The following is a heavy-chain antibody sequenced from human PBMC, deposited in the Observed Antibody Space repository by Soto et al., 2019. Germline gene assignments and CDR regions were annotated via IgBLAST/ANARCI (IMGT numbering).Heavy chain of an antibody. CDR2: IQQDGSEK. Sequence: EVQLVESGGGLVQPGGSLRLSCAASGFTFSSYWMSWVGQAPGKGLEWVANIQQDGSEKYYVDSVKGRFTISRDNANNSLYLQSNSLGAEDTAVYSCARDSPIFIWAGQCGYLGQGPLVAVSS. J-gene: IGHJ4*02. CDR1: GFTFSSYW. CDR3: ARDSPIFIWAGQCGY. D-gene: IGHD3-16*01. V-gene: IGHV3-7*01.